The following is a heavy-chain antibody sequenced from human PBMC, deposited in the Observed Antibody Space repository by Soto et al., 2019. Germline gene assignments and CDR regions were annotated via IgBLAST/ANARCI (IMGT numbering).Heavy chain of an antibody. D-gene: IGHD2-2*01. V-gene: IGHV1-69*01. CDR1: GGTFSSYA. Sequence: QVQLVQSGAEVKKPGSSVKVSCKASGGTFSSYAISCVRQAPGQGLEWMGGIIPIFGTANYAQKFQGRVTITADESTSTAYMELSSLRSEDTAVYYCAVNPGPDCSSTSCYGDGSDYWGQGTLVTVSS. J-gene: IGHJ4*02. CDR3: AVNPGPDCSSTSCYGDGSDY. CDR2: IIPIFGTA.